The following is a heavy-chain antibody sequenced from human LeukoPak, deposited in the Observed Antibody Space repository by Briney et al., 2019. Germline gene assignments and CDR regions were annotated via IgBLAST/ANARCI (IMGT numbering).Heavy chain of an antibody. J-gene: IGHJ4*02. CDR1: GFTFSSYW. V-gene: IGHV3-7*01. CDR2: IKQDGSEK. Sequence: GGSLRLSCAASGFTFSSYWMSWVRQAPGKGLEWVANIKQDGSEKYYVDSVKGRFTISRDNAKNSLYLQMNSLRAEDTAVYYCARGGYPHSGSYYVYYWGQGTLVTVSS. CDR3: ARGGYPHSGSYYVYY. D-gene: IGHD1-26*01.